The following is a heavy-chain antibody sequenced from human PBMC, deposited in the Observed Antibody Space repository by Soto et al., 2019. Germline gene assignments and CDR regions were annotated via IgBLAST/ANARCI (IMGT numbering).Heavy chain of an antibody. Sequence: SATLSLTCAVYGGSFSGYYWSWIRQPPEKGLEWIGEINHSGSTNYNPSLKSRVTISVVTSKNQFSLKLSSGTAADTAVYYCARAIFKPLAATFDYWGQRTLVTVSS. V-gene: IGHV4-34*01. CDR2: INHSGST. CDR1: GGSFSGYY. CDR3: ARAIFKPLAATFDY. D-gene: IGHD5-12*01. J-gene: IGHJ4*02.